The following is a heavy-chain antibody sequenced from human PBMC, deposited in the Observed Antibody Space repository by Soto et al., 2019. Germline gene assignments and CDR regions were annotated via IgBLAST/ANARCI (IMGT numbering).Heavy chain of an antibody. D-gene: IGHD1-26*01. CDR3: ARGSGSYYDRFAY. V-gene: IGHV4-31*03. J-gene: IGHJ4*02. Sequence: PSETLSLTCTVSGGSISSGGYYWSWIRQHPGKGLEWIGYIYYSGSTYYNPSLKSRVTISVDTSKNQFSLKLSSVTAADTAVYYCARGSGSYYDRFAYWGQGTLVTVSS. CDR1: GGSISSGGYY. CDR2: IYYSGST.